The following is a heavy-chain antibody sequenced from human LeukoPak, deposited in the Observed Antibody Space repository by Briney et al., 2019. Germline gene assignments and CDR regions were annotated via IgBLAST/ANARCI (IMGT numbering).Heavy chain of an antibody. CDR2: IYHSGST. D-gene: IGHD3-10*01. Sequence: SETLSLTCTVSGYSISSGYYWGWIRQPPGKRLEWIGSIYHSGSTYYNPSLKSRVTISVDTSKNQFSLKLSSVTAADTAVYYCARDPELFGAPEYYFDYWGQGTLVTVSS. CDR3: ARDPELFGAPEYYFDY. V-gene: IGHV4-38-2*02. CDR1: GYSISSGYY. J-gene: IGHJ4*02.